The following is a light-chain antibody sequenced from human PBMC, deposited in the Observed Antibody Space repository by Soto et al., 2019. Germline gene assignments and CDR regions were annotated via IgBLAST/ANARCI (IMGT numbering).Light chain of an antibody. CDR1: SSDVGSYKY. CDR2: EVS. V-gene: IGLV2-14*01. CDR3: LSYTTSSTVV. Sequence: QSALTQPASVSGSPGQSITISCTGTSSDVGSYKYVSWYQHYPGKAPKLIIYEVSNRPSGVSDRFSGSKSGNTASLTISWLQAEDEADYYCLSYTTSSTVVFGGGTKVTVL. J-gene: IGLJ2*01.